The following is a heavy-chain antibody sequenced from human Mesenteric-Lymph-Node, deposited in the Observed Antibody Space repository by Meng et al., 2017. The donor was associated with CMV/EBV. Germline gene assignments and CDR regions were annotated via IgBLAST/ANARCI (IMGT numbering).Heavy chain of an antibody. V-gene: IGHV3-21*04. CDR2: ISSSSSYI. D-gene: IGHD2-21*01. CDR1: GFTFSNYA. J-gene: IGHJ4*02. CDR3: AKRGGDC. Sequence: LSLTCAASGFTFSNYAMLWVRQAPGKGLEWVSSISSSSSYIYYADSVKGRFTISRDNAKNSLYLQMTSLRAEDTAVYYCAKRGGDCWGQGTLVTVSS.